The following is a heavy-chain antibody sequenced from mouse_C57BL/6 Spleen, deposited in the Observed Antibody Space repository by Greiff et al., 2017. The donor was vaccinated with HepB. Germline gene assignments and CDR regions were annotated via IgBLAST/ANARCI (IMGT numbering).Heavy chain of an antibody. J-gene: IGHJ2*01. D-gene: IGHD2-3*01. CDR2: IDPSDSET. Sequence: QVQLKQPGAELVRPGSSVKLSCKASGYTFTSYWMHWVKQRPIQGLEWIGNIDPSDSETHYNQKFKDKATLTVDKSSSTAYMQLSSLTSEDSAVYYCARWDEGYSYYWGQGTTLTVSS. CDR1: GYTFTSYW. CDR3: ARWDEGYSYY. V-gene: IGHV1-52*01.